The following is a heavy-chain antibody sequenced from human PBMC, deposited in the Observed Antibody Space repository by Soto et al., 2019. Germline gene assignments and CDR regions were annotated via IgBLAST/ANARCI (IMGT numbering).Heavy chain of an antibody. CDR3: AREPSI. V-gene: IGHV4-31*03. J-gene: IGHJ4*02. CDR2: IYCSGIT. CDR1: GRSISSGGYY. Sequence: QVQLQESGPGLVKPSQTLSLTCTVSGRSISSGGYYWSWIPQHPGKGLEWIGYIYCSGITYYNPPLKRRVTISVDTSRNQFSLKLTSVTGADPAVYYCAREPSIWGQGTLVTVSS.